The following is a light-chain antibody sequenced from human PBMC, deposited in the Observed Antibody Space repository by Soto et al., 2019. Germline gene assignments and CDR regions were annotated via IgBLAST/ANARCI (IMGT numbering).Light chain of an antibody. V-gene: IGLV2-18*02. Sequence: QSALTQPHSVSGSPGQSVTISCTGTSSDVGSYNRVSWYQQPPGTAPKLMIYEVSNRPSGVPDRFSVSKSGNTVSLTISGLQADYEADYYCSSYTSSRTVVFGPGTKLTVL. CDR1: SSDVGSYNR. J-gene: IGLJ1*01. CDR2: EVS. CDR3: SSYTSSRTVV.